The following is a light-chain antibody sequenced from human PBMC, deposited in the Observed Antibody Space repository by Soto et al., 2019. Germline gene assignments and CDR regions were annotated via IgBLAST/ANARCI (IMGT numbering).Light chain of an antibody. CDR1: QSLAYSDGNTY. Sequence: DVVMTQSPLSLPVTLGQPASISCRSSQSLAYSDGNTYLNWFQQRPGQSPRRLIYKVSNRDSGVPDRLSGSGSDTDFTLKISRVEAEDVGVYYCMQGTHWPPYTFGRGTKLEIK. J-gene: IGKJ2*01. CDR3: MQGTHWPPYT. CDR2: KVS. V-gene: IGKV2-30*01.